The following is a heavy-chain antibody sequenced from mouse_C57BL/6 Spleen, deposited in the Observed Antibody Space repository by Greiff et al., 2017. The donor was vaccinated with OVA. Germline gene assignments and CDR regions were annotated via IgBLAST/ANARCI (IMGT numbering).Heavy chain of an antibody. CDR3: ASQPGESYFDY. Sequence: EVKLMESGGDLVKPGGSLKLSCAASGFTFSSYGMSWVRQTPDKRLEWVATISSGGSYTYYPDSVQGRFTITRDTAKNTLYLQLSSLKSEDTALCDCASQPGESYFDYWGQGTTLTVSS. CDR2: ISSGGSYT. V-gene: IGHV5-6*01. CDR1: GFTFSSYG. J-gene: IGHJ2*01.